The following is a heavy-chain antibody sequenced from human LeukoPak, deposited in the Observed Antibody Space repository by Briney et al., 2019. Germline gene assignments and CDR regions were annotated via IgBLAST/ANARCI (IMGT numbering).Heavy chain of an antibody. Sequence: GGSLRLSCAASGFTFSSYAMSWVRQAPGKGLEWVSAISGSGGSTYYADSVKGGFTISRDNSKNTLYLQMNSLRAEDTAVYYCAKDLSVMISYYFDYWGQGTLVTVSS. CDR3: AKDLSVMISYYFDY. CDR2: ISGSGGST. D-gene: IGHD3-22*01. J-gene: IGHJ4*02. CDR1: GFTFSSYA. V-gene: IGHV3-23*01.